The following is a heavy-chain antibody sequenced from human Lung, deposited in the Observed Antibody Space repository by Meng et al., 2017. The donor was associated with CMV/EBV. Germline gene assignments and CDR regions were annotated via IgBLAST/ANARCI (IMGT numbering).Heavy chain of an antibody. J-gene: IGHJ6*02. CDR1: GCSISSSSYY. CDR2: IYYSGST. V-gene: IGHV4-39*07. CDR3: ARATGYCSSTSCYTTFYYYYGMDV. Sequence: LSXTVSGCSISSSSYYWGWIRQPPGKGLEWIGSIYYSGSTYYNPSLKSRVTISVDTSKNQFSLKLSSVTVADTAVYYCARATGYCSSTSCYTTFYYYYGMDVXGQGXTVTVSS. D-gene: IGHD2-2*02.